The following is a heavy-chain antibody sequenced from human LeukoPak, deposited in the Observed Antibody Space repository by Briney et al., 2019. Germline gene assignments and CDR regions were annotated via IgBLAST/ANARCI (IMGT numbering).Heavy chain of an antibody. Sequence: GRSLRLSCAVSGFTFNTYGIHWVRQTPNKGLEWVALISYDGTNKYYADSVKGRFTISRDNSKNTLYLQMDSLRAEDTAVYYCAELGITMIGGVWGKGTTVTISS. D-gene: IGHD3-10*02. CDR1: GFTFNTYG. CDR3: AELGITMIGGV. J-gene: IGHJ6*04. V-gene: IGHV3-30*18. CDR2: ISYDGTNK.